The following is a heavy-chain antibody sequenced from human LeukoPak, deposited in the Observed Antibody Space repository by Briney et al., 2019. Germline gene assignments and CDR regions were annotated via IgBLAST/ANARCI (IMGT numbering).Heavy chain of an antibody. CDR2: ISSSGSTI. V-gene: IGHV3-11*04. J-gene: IGHJ3*02. CDR1: GFTFSDYY. D-gene: IGHD3-22*01. CDR3: ARDEIVVVITFSAFDI. Sequence: KPGGSLRLSCAASGFTFSDYYMSWIRQAPGKGLEWVSYISSSGSTIYYADSVKGRFTISRDNAKNSLYLQMNSLRAEDTAVYYCARDEIVVVITFSAFDIWGQGTMVTVSS.